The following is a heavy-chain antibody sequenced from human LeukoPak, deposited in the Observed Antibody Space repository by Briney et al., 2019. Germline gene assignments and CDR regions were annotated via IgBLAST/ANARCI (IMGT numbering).Heavy chain of an antibody. J-gene: IGHJ4*02. CDR2: IFSNGDT. V-gene: IGHV3-53*01. Sequence: GGSLRLSCTASEFTVSRNYMLWVRQAPGKGLEWVSLIFSNGDTHYADSVKGRFTISRDTSKNTVSLQMNSLRVEDTAMYYCTRDQMNYWGQGTLVAVSS. CDR3: TRDQMNY. CDR1: EFTVSRNY. D-gene: IGHD5-24*01.